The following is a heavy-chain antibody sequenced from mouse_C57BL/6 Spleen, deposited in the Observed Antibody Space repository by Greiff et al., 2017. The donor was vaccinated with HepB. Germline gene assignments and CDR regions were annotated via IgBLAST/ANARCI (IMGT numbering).Heavy chain of an antibody. CDR1: GYTFTSYW. CDR3: ARRDFYYDQYYFDY. CDR2: IDPSDSDT. Sequence: VQLQQPGAELVKPGASVKLSCKASGYTFTSYWMQWVKQRPGQGLEWIGEIDPSDSDTNYNQKFKGKATLTVDTSSSTAYMQLSSLTSEDSAVYYCARRDFYYDQYYFDYWGQGTTLTVSS. V-gene: IGHV1-50*01. D-gene: IGHD2-4*01. J-gene: IGHJ2*01.